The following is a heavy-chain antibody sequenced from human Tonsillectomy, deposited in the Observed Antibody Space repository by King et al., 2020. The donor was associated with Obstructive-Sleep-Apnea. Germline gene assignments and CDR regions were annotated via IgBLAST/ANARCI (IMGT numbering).Heavy chain of an antibody. D-gene: IGHD3-22*01. V-gene: IGHV4-4*02. CDR2: IFRNGDT. J-gene: IGHJ4*02. CDR1: GDSISSENW. Sequence: QLQESGPGLVQPSGTLSLTCDVSGDSISSENWWSWVRQSPGTGLEWIGEIFRNGDTNYNPSLKSRVTISGDRSKNQFSLKLMSVTAADTAIYYCVRNGFYTLEDWGQGTLVTVSS. CDR3: VRNGFYTLED.